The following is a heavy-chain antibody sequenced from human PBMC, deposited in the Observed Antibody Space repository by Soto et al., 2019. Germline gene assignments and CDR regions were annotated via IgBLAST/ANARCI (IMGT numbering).Heavy chain of an antibody. V-gene: IGHV1-2*02. CDR1: GYTFTGYY. D-gene: IGHD6-19*01. CDR3: ARESQYSSGFDY. CDR2: INPNSGGT. Sequence: ASVKVSCKASGYTFTGYYMHWVRQAPGQGLEWMGWINPNSGGTNYAQKFQGRVTMSVDTSKNQFSLKLSSVTAADTAVYYCARESQYSSGFDYWGQGTLVTVSS. J-gene: IGHJ4*02.